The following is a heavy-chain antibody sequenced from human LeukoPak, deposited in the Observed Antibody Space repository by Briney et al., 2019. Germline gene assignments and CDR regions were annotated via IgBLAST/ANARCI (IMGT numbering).Heavy chain of an antibody. V-gene: IGHV3-43*02. CDR1: GFTFYDFA. Sequence: PGGSLRLSCAASGFTFYDFAMHWVRQAPGKGLEGVSLISGDGGSTYYADSVKGRFTISRDNSKNSLYLQMNSLRTEDTALYYCAKDYYDSSGYMVHFDYWGQGTLVTVSS. D-gene: IGHD3-22*01. J-gene: IGHJ4*02. CDR2: ISGDGGST. CDR3: AKDYYDSSGYMVHFDY.